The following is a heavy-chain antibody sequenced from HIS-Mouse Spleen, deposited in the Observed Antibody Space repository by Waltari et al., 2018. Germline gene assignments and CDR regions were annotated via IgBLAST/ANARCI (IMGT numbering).Heavy chain of an antibody. CDR3: ARGHDYSNYFDY. CDR2: MNPNRGST. D-gene: IGHD4-4*01. Sequence: QVQLVQSGAEVTKPGASVKVSCKASGYTFTSYDINWVRQATGQGIEWMGWMNPNRGSTGCAQKFQGRVTMTRNTSRSTAYMGLSSLRSEDTAVYYCARGHDYSNYFDYWGQGTLVTVSS. V-gene: IGHV1-8*01. J-gene: IGHJ4*02. CDR1: GYTFTSYD.